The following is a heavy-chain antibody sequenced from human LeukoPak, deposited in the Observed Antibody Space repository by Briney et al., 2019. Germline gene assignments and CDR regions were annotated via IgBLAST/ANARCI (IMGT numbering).Heavy chain of an antibody. Sequence: GGSLRLSCEPSGFTFSSNGVHWVRQAPGKGLEWVALISYDGVNKFYADSVRGRFIISRDNSKNALYLQMNSLRVEDTAVYYCAKDYATRWALDYWGPGTLVTVSS. V-gene: IGHV3-30*18. J-gene: IGHJ4*02. D-gene: IGHD2-2*01. CDR1: GFTFSSNG. CDR3: AKDYATRWALDY. CDR2: ISYDGVNK.